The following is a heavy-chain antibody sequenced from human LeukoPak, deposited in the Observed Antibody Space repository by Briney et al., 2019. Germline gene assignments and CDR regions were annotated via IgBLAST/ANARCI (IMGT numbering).Heavy chain of an antibody. V-gene: IGHV3-21*01. CDR2: ISSSSSYI. J-gene: IGHJ3*02. D-gene: IGHD6-19*01. CDR3: ARIAVAYDAFDM. Sequence: GGSLRLSCAASGFTFSSYSMNWVRQAPGKGLEWVSSISSSSSYIYYADSVKGRFTISRDNAKNSLYLQMSSLRAEDTAVYYCARIAVAYDAFDMGGQETMVTVSS. CDR1: GFTFSSYS.